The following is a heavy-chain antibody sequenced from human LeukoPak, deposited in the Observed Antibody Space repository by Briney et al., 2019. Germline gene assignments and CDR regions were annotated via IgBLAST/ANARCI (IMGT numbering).Heavy chain of an antibody. CDR1: GFTFSSYA. Sequence: PGGSLRLSCAASGFTFSSYALNWVRQAPGTGLEGVSVMSGNGGSTYYADSVKGRFAISTDNSKNTLYLQMNSLRAEDAAVYYCARSLIRSTGWYDYWGQGTLVTVSS. CDR3: ARSLIRSTGWYDY. CDR2: MSGNGGST. V-gene: IGHV3-23*01. D-gene: IGHD6-19*01. J-gene: IGHJ4*02.